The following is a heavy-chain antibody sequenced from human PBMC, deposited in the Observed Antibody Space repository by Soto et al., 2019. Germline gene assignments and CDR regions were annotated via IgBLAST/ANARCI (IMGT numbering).Heavy chain of an antibody. V-gene: IGHV1-69*02. Sequence: QVQLVQSGAEVTKPGSSVKVSCKASGGTFSSYTISWVRQAPGQGLEWMGRIIPILGIANYAQKFQGRVTITADKSTSTAYMELSSLRSEDTAVYYCARLPLGDYRPKNWFDPWGQGTLVTVSS. CDR1: GGTFSSYT. J-gene: IGHJ5*02. D-gene: IGHD4-17*01. CDR2: IIPILGIA. CDR3: ARLPLGDYRPKNWFDP.